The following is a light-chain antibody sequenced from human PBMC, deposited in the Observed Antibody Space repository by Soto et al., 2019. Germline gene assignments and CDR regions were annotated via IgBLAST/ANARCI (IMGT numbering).Light chain of an antibody. CDR3: MQAIQAPRT. CDR1: RSPRHGNETTF. J-gene: IGKJ1*01. CDR2: LGS. V-gene: IGKV2-28*01. Sequence: IRSPFPLPVTPGGRAPFPSRSGRSPRHGNETTFLDWYLQKPGQSPQLLIYLGSIRASGVPDRFSGSGSGTDFTLKITRVEAEDVGVYYCMQAIQAPRTFGLGTKVEIK.